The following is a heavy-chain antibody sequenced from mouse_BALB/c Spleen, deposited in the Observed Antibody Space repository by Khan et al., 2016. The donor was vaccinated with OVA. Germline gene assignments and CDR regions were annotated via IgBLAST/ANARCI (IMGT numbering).Heavy chain of an antibody. CDR2: INSNGGST. CDR3: ARDPYYYGSKYAMDY. CDR1: GFTFSSYG. D-gene: IGHD1-1*01. Sequence: EVELVESGGGLVQPGGSLKLSCAASGFTFSSYGMSWVRQTPDKRLELVATINSNGGSTYYPDSVKGRFTISRDNAKNTLFLQMSSLKSEDTAMYYCARDPYYYGSKYAMDYWSHGTSVTVSS. J-gene: IGHJ4*01. V-gene: IGHV5-6-3*01.